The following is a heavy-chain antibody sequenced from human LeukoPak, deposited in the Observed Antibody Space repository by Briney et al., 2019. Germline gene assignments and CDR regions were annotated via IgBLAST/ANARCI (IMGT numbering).Heavy chain of an antibody. CDR1: GYSFTGYY. D-gene: IGHD5-18*01. J-gene: IGHJ4*02. CDR3: AKRGYSYGYTYIY. V-gene: IGHV1-2*02. Sequence: ASVNVSCKASGYSFTGYYMHWVRQAPGQGLECMGWINPNSGGTNYAQKFQGRVTMTRDTSISTANMELSRLRSDDTAVYYCAKRGYSYGYTYIYWGQGTLVTVSS. CDR2: INPNSGGT.